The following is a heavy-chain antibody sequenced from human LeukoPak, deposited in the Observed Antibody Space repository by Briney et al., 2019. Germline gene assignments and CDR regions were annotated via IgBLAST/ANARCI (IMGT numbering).Heavy chain of an antibody. Sequence: ASVKVSCKASGYGFTSYVMHWVRQAPGQRLEWMGWINTGNGNTKYSHEFQGRVTITRNTSISTAYLELSSLRSEDTAVYYCARGVGSGWWYYFDYWGQGTLVTVSS. V-gene: IGHV1-3*03. D-gene: IGHD6-19*01. CDR3: ARGVGSGWWYYFDY. CDR2: INTGNGNT. CDR1: GYGFTSYV. J-gene: IGHJ4*02.